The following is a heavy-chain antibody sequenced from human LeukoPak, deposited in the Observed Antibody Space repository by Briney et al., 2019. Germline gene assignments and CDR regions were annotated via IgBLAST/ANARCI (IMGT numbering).Heavy chain of an antibody. CDR2: ISSSGSTI. CDR1: GFSISSYE. CDR3: ARVELAPYYYYMDV. Sequence: HSGGSLRLSCAASGFSISSYEMNWVRQAPGKGLEWVSHISSSGSTIWYADSVKGRSTISRDNAKNSLYLQMNSLRAEDTAVYYCARVELAPYYYYMDVWGKGTTVTVSS. D-gene: IGHD1-7*01. J-gene: IGHJ6*03. V-gene: IGHV3-48*03.